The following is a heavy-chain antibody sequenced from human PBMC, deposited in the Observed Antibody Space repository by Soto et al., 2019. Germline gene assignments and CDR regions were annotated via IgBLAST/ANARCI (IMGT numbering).Heavy chain of an antibody. V-gene: IGHV1-69*13. Sequence: SVKVSFKASGCTFNRQDMRWVRQAPGQGLEWMGGIIPMFGTPHYAEKFQDRVTITADESTGTAYLELSSLTSEDTAVYYCATSEGRDRYSFDYWGPGTLVTVSS. CDR1: GCTFNRQD. J-gene: IGHJ4*02. D-gene: IGHD4-4*01. CDR2: IIPMFGTP. CDR3: ATSEGRDRYSFDY.